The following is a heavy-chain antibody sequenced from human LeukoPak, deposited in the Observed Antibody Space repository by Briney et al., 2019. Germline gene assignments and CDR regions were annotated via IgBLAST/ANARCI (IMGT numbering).Heavy chain of an antibody. CDR1: GGTFSSYA. V-gene: IGHV1-69*05. D-gene: IGHD3-16*01. CDR2: IIPIFGTA. CDR3: AREGAKIVFDI. Sequence: GASVKVSCKASGGTFSSYAISWVRQAPGQGLEWMGRIIPIFGTANYAQKFQGRVTITTDESTSTAYMELSSLRSEDTAVYYCAREGAKIVFDIWGQGTMVTVSS. J-gene: IGHJ3*02.